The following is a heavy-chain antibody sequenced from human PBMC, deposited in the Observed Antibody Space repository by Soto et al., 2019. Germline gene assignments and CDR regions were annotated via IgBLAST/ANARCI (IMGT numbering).Heavy chain of an antibody. CDR2: INRDGSTT. Sequence: EVQLVESGGGLVQPGGSLRLSCAASGFTFSTYWMHWVRQAPGKGLVWVSRINRDGSTTNYADSVKGRFTISRDNAKNTLYLQMNSLRAEDTAVYYCAVGPGTSHSYTVDVWGRGTTGTVSS. CDR3: AVGPGTSHSYTVDV. V-gene: IGHV3-74*01. J-gene: IGHJ6*02. CDR1: GFTFSTYW. D-gene: IGHD2-15*01.